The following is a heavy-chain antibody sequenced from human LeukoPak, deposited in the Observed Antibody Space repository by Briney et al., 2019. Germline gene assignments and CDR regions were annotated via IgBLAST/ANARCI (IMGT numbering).Heavy chain of an antibody. V-gene: IGHV3-48*02. D-gene: IGHD2-15*01. Sequence: GGSLRLSCAASGFTFSSYSMNWVRQAPGKGLEWVSYISSSSTIYYADSVKGRFTISRDNAKNSLYLQMNSLRDEDTAVYYCARLGYCSGGSCYESYGMDVWGQGTTVTVSS. CDR3: ARLGYCSGGSCYESYGMDV. CDR2: ISSSSTI. J-gene: IGHJ6*02. CDR1: GFTFSSYS.